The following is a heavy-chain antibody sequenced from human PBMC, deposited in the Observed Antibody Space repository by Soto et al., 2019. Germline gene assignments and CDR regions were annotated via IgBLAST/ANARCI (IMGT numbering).Heavy chain of an antibody. CDR3: ASGLGTMTTVTPFDY. CDR1: GGSISSFCYY. V-gene: IGHV4-31*03. CDR2: IYYSGST. Sequence: SETLSLTCTVSGGSISSFCYYWSWIRQHPGKGLEWIGYIYYSGSTYYNPSLKSRVTISVDTSKNQFSLKLSSVTAADTAVYYCASGLGTMTTVTPFDYWGQGTLVTVSS. D-gene: IGHD4-17*01. J-gene: IGHJ4*02.